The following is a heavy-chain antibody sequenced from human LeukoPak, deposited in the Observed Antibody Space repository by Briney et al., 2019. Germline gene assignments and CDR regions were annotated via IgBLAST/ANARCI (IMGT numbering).Heavy chain of an antibody. CDR2: IYWNDDK. CDR1: GFSLSTSGVG. Sequence: SGPTLVKPTQTLTLTCTFSGFSLSTSGVGVGWIRQPPGKALEWLALIYWNDDKRYSPSLKSRLTITKDTSKNQVVLTMTNMDPVDTATYYCAHRLRYPALRPFDYWGQGTLVTVSS. V-gene: IGHV2-5*01. CDR3: AHRLRYPALRPFDY. D-gene: IGHD3-9*01. J-gene: IGHJ4*02.